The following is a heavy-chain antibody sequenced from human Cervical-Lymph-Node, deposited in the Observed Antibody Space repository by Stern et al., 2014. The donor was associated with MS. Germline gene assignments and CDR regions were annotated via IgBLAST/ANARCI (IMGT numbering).Heavy chain of an antibody. CDR1: GFTFDDYA. V-gene: IGHV3-9*01. J-gene: IGHJ4*02. CDR2: ISWNSGSI. Sequence: EVQLVESGGGLVQPGRSLRLSCAASGFTFDDYAMHWVRQAPGKGLEWVSGISWNSGSIGYADSVKGRFTISRDNAKNSLYLQMNSLRAEDTALYYCAKALGASYYHYFDYWGQGTLVTVSS. CDR3: AKALGASYYHYFDY. D-gene: IGHD1-26*01.